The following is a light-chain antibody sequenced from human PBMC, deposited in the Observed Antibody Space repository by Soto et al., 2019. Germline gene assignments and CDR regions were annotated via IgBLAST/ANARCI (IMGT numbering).Light chain of an antibody. J-gene: IGKJ5*01. CDR3: QQYADSRIP. CDR1: QCVTSNY. V-gene: IGKV3-20*01. Sequence: EIVLTQSPGTLYLSPGERATLSCRASQCVTSNYLAWYQQKPGQAPRLLIYDASNRATGTPDRFLGRGSGKDFALISSSLEPEDFAGYYCQQYADSRIPFGRGTRLQ. CDR2: DAS.